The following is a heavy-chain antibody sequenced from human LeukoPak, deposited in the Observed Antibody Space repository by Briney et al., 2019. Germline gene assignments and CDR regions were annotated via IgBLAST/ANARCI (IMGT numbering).Heavy chain of an antibody. CDR1: GYTLTELS. V-gene: IGHV1-24*01. CDR3: LGAGFSLDY. J-gene: IGHJ4*02. D-gene: IGHD3-10*01. Sequence: ASVKVSCKVSGYTLTELSMHWVRQAPGKGLEWMGGFDPEDGETIYAQKFQGRVTMTGDTSTDTAYMELSSLRSEDTAVYYCLGAGFSLDYWGQGTLVTVSS. CDR2: FDPEDGET.